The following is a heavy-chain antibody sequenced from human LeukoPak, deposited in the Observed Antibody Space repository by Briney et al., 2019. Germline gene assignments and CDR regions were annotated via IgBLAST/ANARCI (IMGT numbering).Heavy chain of an antibody. CDR3: AKDGAVPYYFDY. J-gene: IGHJ4*02. D-gene: IGHD6-19*01. CDR2: ISGSGGST. Sequence: PGGSLTLSCAASGFTFSSYAMSWVRQAPGKGLEWVSAISGSGGSTYYADSVKGRLTISRDNSKNMLYLQMNSLRAEDTALYYCAKDGAVPYYFDYWGQGTLVTVSS. V-gene: IGHV3-23*01. CDR1: GFTFSSYA.